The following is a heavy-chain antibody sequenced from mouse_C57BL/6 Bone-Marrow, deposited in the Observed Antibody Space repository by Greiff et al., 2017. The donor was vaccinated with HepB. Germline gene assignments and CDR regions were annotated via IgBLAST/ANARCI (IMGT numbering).Heavy chain of an antibody. CDR3: AREEGLRWCQAWFAY. CDR2: IDPNSGGT. CDR1: GYTFTSYW. V-gene: IGHV1-72*01. D-gene: IGHD2-13*01. Sequence: QVQLQQPGAELVKPGASVKLSCNASGYTFTSYWMHWVKQRPGRGLEWIGRIDPNSGGTKYNEKFKSKATLTVDKPSSTAYMQLSSLTSEDSAVYYCAREEGLRWCQAWFAYWGQGTLVTVSA. J-gene: IGHJ3*01.